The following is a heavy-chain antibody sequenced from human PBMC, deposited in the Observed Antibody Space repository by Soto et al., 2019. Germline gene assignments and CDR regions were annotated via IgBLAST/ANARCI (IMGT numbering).Heavy chain of an antibody. D-gene: IGHD6-19*01. CDR1: GYSFTSYW. CDR2: IYPGDSDT. Sequence: HGESLKISCKGSGYSFTSYWIGWVRQMPGKGLEWMGIIYPGDSDTRYSPSFQGQVTISADKSISTAYLQWSSLKASDTAMYYCARPPLYSSGWYEGNDAFDIWGQGTMVTVSS. J-gene: IGHJ3*02. CDR3: ARPPLYSSGWYEGNDAFDI. V-gene: IGHV5-51*01.